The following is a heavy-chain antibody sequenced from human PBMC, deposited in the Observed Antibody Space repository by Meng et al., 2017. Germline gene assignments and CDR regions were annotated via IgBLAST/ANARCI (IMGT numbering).Heavy chain of an antibody. CDR2: IYTSGST. D-gene: IGHD5-18*01. Sequence: SETLSLTCTVSGSSISSGSYYWSWIRQPAGKGLEWIGRIYTSGSTNYNPSLKSRVTISVDTSKNQFSLKLSSVTAADTAVYYCARVMYSPYYYYYYGMDVWGQGTTVTVSS. CDR1: GSSISSGSYY. V-gene: IGHV4-61*02. CDR3: ARVMYSPYYYYYYGMDV. J-gene: IGHJ6*02.